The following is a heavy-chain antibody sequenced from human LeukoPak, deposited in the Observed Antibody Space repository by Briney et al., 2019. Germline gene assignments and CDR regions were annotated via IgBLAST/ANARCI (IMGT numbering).Heavy chain of an antibody. V-gene: IGHV1-18*01. CDR1: GYTFSSYG. D-gene: IGHD3/OR15-3a*01. J-gene: IGHJ3*02. Sequence: GASVKVSCKASGYTFSSYGISWVRQAPGQGLEWMGWISEDNGNTNYTQKFQGRVTMTTDTSTSTAYMELRSLRSDDTAVYYCARDGRNAFDICGQGTMVIVSS. CDR2: ISEDNGNT. CDR3: ARDGRNAFDI.